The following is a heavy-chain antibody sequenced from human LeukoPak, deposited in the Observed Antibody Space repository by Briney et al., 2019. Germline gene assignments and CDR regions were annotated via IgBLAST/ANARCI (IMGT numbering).Heavy chain of an antibody. Sequence: SETLSLTCTVSGGSISSYYWSWIRQPPGKGLEWIGYIYYSGSTNYNPSLKSRVTISVDTSKNQFSLKLSSVTAADTAVYYCARDKAYGSGSYEGYYYYMDVWGKGTTVTISS. J-gene: IGHJ6*03. D-gene: IGHD3-10*01. CDR3: ARDKAYGSGSYEGYYYYMDV. V-gene: IGHV4-59*01. CDR1: GGSISSYY. CDR2: IYYSGST.